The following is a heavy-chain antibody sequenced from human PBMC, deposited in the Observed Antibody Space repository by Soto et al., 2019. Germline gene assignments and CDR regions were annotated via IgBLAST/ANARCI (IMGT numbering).Heavy chain of an antibody. CDR1: RFTFGGYA. CDR2: ITGNAANT. J-gene: IGHJ4*02. D-gene: IGHD2-21*02. Sequence: GGSLRLSCAASRFTFGGYAMSWVRQAPGKGLEWVSGITGNAANTVYADSVKGRFTISRDNSKNALYLQLNSLRAEDTAVYFCAKAARDCGGDCYSSYFDSWGQGALVTVSS. CDR3: AKAARDCGGDCYSSYFDS. V-gene: IGHV3-23*01.